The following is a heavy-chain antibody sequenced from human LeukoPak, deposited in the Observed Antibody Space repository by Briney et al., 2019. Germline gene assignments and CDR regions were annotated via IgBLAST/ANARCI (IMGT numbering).Heavy chain of an antibody. CDR2: ISSSSSYI. D-gene: IGHD6-6*01. Sequence: PGGSLRLSCAASGFTFSSYSMNWVRQAPRKGLEWVSSISSSSSYIYYADSVKGRFTISRDNAKNSLYLQMNSLRAEDTAVYYCAREIFEYSSSYRTFDYWGQGTLVTVSS. CDR1: GFTFSSYS. V-gene: IGHV3-21*01. J-gene: IGHJ4*02. CDR3: AREIFEYSSSYRTFDY.